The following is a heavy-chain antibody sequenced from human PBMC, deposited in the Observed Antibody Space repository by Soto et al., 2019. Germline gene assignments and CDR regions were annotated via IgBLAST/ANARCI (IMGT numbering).Heavy chain of an antibody. J-gene: IGHJ5*02. CDR1: GVSISGFY. CDR2: IYATGTT. Sequence: PSETLSLTCTVSGVSISGFYWSWIRKSAGKGLEWIVRIYATGTTDYNPSLKSGVMMSVDTSKKQFSLKLRSVTAADTAVYYCVRDGTKTLRDWFDPWGQGISVTASS. D-gene: IGHD1-1*01. CDR3: VRDGTKTLRDWFDP. V-gene: IGHV4-4*07.